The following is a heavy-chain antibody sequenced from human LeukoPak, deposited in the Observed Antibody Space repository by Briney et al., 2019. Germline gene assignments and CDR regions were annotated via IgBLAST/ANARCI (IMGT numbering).Heavy chain of an antibody. J-gene: IGHJ3*02. CDR3: ARDWGSAAGDDAFDI. CDR2: INWNGGST. Sequence: GGSLRLSCAASGFTFDDYGISWVRQAPGKGLEWVSGINWNGGSTGYADSVKGRFTISRDNAKNSLYLQMSSLRAEDTALYHCARDWGSAAGDDAFDIWGQGTMVTVSS. D-gene: IGHD3-16*01. V-gene: IGHV3-20*01. CDR1: GFTFDDYG.